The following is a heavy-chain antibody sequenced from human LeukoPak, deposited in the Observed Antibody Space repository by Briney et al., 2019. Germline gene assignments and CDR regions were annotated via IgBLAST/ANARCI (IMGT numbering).Heavy chain of an antibody. V-gene: IGHV4-59*08. CDR1: GGSISSSY. D-gene: IGHD2-15*01. CDR2: IYYSGTT. Sequence: KPSETLSLTCTVSGGSISSSYWSWIRQPRGKGLEWIGYIYYSGTTNYNPSLKSRLTISVDTSKNQFSLKLSAVTAADTAVYYCARRGFCSGGTCLTFDLWGQGTLVTVSS. CDR3: ARRGFCSGGTCLTFDL. J-gene: IGHJ4*02.